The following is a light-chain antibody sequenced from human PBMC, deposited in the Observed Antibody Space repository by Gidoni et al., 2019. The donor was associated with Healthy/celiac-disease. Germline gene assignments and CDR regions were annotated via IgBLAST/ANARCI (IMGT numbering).Light chain of an antibody. CDR2: EGS. Sequence: QSALTQPASVSGSPGQSITISCTGTSSDVGSYNLVSWYQQHPGKAPKLMTHEGSKRPSGVSNRFSGSKSGNTASLTISGLQAEDEADYYCCSYAGSSSVVFGGGTKLTVL. CDR3: CSYAGSSSVV. CDR1: SSDVGSYNL. V-gene: IGLV2-23*01. J-gene: IGLJ2*01.